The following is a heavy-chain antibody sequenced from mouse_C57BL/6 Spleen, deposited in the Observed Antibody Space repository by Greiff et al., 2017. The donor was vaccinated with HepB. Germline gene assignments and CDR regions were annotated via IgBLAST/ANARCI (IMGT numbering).Heavy chain of an antibody. D-gene: IGHD3-2*02. CDR3: ARSTAQVSWFAY. J-gene: IGHJ3*01. V-gene: IGHV8-12*01. CDR1: GFSLSTSGMG. CDR2: IYWDDDK. Sequence: QVTLKECGPGILQSSQTLSLTCSFSGFSLSTSGMGVSWIRQPSGKGLEWLAHIYWDDDKRYNPSLKSRLTISKDTSRNQVFLKITSVDTADTATYYCARSTAQVSWFAYWGQGTLVTVSA.